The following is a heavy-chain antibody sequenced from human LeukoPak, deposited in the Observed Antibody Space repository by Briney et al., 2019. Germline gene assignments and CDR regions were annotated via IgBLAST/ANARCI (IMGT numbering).Heavy chain of an antibody. CDR1: GYTFTSYD. D-gene: IGHD3-3*01. CDR3: ATGVTIFGVVISHYYYYMDV. J-gene: IGHJ6*03. Sequence: ASVKVSCKASGYTFTSYDINWVRQATGQGLEWMGWMNPNSGNTGYAQKFQGRVTITRNTSISTAYMELSSLRSEDTAVYYCATGVTIFGVVISHYYYYMDVWGKGTTVTVSS. V-gene: IGHV1-8*03. CDR2: MNPNSGNT.